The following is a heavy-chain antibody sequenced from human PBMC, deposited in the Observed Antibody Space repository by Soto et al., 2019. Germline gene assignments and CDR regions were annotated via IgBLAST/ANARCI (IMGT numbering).Heavy chain of an antibody. D-gene: IGHD2-2*01. CDR1: GDSVSSNSAA. V-gene: IGHV6-1*01. CDR3: ARGYCSSTSCQRPFDY. J-gene: IGHJ4*02. CDR2: TYYRSKWYN. Sequence: SQTLSLTCAISGDSVSSNSAAWNWIRQSPSRGLEWLGRTYYRSKWYNDYAVSVKSRITINPDTSKNQFSLQLNSVTPEDTAVYYCARGYCSSTSCQRPFDYGGQGTLVTVSS.